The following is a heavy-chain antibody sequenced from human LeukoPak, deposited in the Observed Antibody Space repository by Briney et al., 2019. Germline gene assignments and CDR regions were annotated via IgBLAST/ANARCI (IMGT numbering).Heavy chain of an antibody. CDR1: GYTFTSNY. V-gene: IGHV1-46*01. Sequence: ASVKVSCKASGYTFTSNYMHWVRQAPGQGLEWMGIINPSGGSTSYAQKFKGRVTMTRDMSTSTVYMELSSLRSEDTAVYYCASVSALTGYSFYFDYWGQGTLVTVSS. D-gene: IGHD3-9*01. J-gene: IGHJ4*02. CDR2: INPSGGST. CDR3: ASVSALTGYSFYFDY.